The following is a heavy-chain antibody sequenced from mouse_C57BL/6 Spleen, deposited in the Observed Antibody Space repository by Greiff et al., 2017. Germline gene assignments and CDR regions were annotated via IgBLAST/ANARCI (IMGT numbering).Heavy chain of an antibody. CDR1: GYTFTNYW. Sequence: QVQLQQSGAELVRPGTSVKMSCKASGYTFTNYWIGWAKQRPGHGLEWIGDIYPGSGYTNYNEKFKGKATLTADKSSSTAYMQFSCLTSEDSVIYCCARGRSKYGAMDYWGQGTSVTVSS. CDR2: IYPGSGYT. V-gene: IGHV1-63*01. D-gene: IGHD2-5*01. J-gene: IGHJ4*01. CDR3: ARGRSKYGAMDY.